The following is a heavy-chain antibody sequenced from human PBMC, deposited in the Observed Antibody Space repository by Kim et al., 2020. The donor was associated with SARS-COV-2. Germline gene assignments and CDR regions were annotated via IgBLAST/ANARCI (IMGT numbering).Heavy chain of an antibody. CDR3: ARDFPDIVVVPAAMRDYYYGMDV. D-gene: IGHD2-2*01. Sequence: ASVKVSCKASGYTFTSYGISWVRQAPGQGLEWMGWISAYNGNTNYAQKLQGRVTMTTDTSTSTAYMELRSLISDDTAVYYCARDFPDIVVVPAAMRDYYYGMDVWGQGTTVTVSS. V-gene: IGHV1-18*04. CDR2: ISAYNGNT. J-gene: IGHJ6*02. CDR1: GYTFTSYG.